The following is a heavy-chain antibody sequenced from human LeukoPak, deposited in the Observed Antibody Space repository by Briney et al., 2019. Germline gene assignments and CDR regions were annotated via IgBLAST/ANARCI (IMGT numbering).Heavy chain of an antibody. Sequence: GGSLKLSCAASGFTFSTYAINWVRQAPGKGLEWLSTINANFGVTYHADTVKGRFTISRHNSYNTLFLQMDRLRADDTARYYCEKALTNYGRFENWGQGTEVMVSS. CDR2: INANFGVT. CDR1: GFTFSTYA. CDR3: EKALTNYGRFEN. D-gene: IGHD1-7*01. V-gene: IGHV3-23*01. J-gene: IGHJ4*02.